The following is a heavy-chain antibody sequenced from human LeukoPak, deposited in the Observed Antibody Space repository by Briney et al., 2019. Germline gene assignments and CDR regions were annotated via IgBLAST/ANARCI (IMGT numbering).Heavy chain of an antibody. J-gene: IGHJ4*02. V-gene: IGHV4-34*01. CDR1: GGSFSGYY. D-gene: IGHD6-19*01. Sequence: SETLSLTCAVYGGSFSGYYWSWIRQPPGKGLEWIGEINHSGSTNYNPSLKSRVTISVDTSKNQFSLKPSSVTAADTAVYYCASGTTQWLLDYWGQGTLVTVSS. CDR3: ASGTTQWLLDY. CDR2: INHSGST.